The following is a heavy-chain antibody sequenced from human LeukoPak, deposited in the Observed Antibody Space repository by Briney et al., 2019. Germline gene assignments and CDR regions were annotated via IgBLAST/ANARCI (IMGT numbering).Heavy chain of an antibody. V-gene: IGHV4-59*01. CDR1: GGSFRSYY. J-gene: IGHJ6*03. D-gene: IGHD5-18*01. CDR3: ARTTEGGYTYGYFYYYYMDV. CDR2: IYYSGST. Sequence: SETLSLTCTVSGGSFRSYYWSWIRQPPGKGLEWIGYIYYSGSTNYNPSLKSRVTISVDTSKNQFSLKLTSVTAADTAVYYCARTTEGGYTYGYFYYYYMDVWGKGTTVTISS.